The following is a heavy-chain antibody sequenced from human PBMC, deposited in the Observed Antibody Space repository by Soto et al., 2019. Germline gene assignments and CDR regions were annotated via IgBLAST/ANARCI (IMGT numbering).Heavy chain of an antibody. Sequence: QVQLVQSGAEVKKPGASVKVSCKASGYTFTSYYMHWVRQAPGQGLEWMGIINPSGGSTSYAQKFQGRVTMTRDISTSKAYTELSSLRSEDPDVYYCARVIIPDVYSSGYFPSSLFDYWGQGTLVTVSS. CDR1: GYTFTSYY. CDR3: ARVIIPDVYSSGYFPSSLFDY. CDR2: INPSGGST. V-gene: IGHV1-46*01. D-gene: IGHD5-18*01. J-gene: IGHJ4*02.